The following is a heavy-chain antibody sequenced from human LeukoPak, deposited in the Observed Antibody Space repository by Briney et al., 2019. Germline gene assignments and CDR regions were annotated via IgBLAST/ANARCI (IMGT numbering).Heavy chain of an antibody. CDR3: ARSRFPYYRLSGPDYYYMDV. CDR1: GYTFTSYG. V-gene: IGHV1-69*06. J-gene: IGHJ6*03. CDR2: IIPIFGTA. Sequence: GASVKVSCKASGYTFTSYGISWVRQAPGQGLEWMGGIIPIFGTANYAQKFQGRVTITADKSTSIVYMELSSLRSEDTAVYYCARSRFPYYRLSGPDYYYMDVWGKGTTVTVSS. D-gene: IGHD3-10*01.